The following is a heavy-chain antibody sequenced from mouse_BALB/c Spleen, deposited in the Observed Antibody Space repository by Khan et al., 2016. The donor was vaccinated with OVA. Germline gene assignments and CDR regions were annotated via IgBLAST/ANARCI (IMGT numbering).Heavy chain of an antibody. CDR3: ARSGYGNPFAY. J-gene: IGHJ3*01. V-gene: IGHV1S81*02. CDR2: INPSNGGT. D-gene: IGHD2-1*01. Sequence: QAPLPHPVAELLNPGSSLKISCKASGYTFTSYYMYWVKQRPGKGLEWIGGINPSNGGTHFNEKFKSKATLTVDKSSSTAYMQLSSLTSKDSAVYYCARSGYGNPFAYWGQGTLVTVSA. CDR1: GYTFTSYY.